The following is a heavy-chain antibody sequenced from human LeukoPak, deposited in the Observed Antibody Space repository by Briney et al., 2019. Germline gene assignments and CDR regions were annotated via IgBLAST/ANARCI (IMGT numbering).Heavy chain of an antibody. CDR2: ISYDGSNK. CDR1: GFSFSYYA. V-gene: IGHV3-30*07. J-gene: IGHJ4*02. CDR3: AKDFPYVY. D-gene: IGHD3-16*01. Sequence: PGGSLRLSCAASGFSFSYYAMHWVRQAPGKGLEWVALISYDGSNKDYADSVKGRFTISRDNSKNTLYLQMNSLRAEDTAVYYCAKDFPYVYWGQGTLVTVSS.